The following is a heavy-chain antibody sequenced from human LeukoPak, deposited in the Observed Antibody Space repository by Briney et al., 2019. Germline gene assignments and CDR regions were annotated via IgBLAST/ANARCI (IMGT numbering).Heavy chain of an antibody. J-gene: IGHJ4*02. D-gene: IGHD2-2*01. CDR2: MNEYGSEI. V-gene: IGHV3-7*01. CDR3: ARPRGCGSSRCNNFDY. CDR1: GFTFSNAW. Sequence: GSLRLSCAASGFTFSNAWMSWVRQAPGKGLEWVAKMNEYGSEIFYVDSVKGRFTISRDNGENSLYLQMNRLRAEDTAVYYCARPRGCGSSRCNNFDYWGQGTLVTVSS.